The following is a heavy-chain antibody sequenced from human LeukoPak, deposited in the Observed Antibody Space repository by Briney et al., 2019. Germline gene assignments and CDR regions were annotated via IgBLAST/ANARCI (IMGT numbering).Heavy chain of an antibody. CDR3: ARVDSSSWYRPYYFDY. CDR1: GFTFSNFR. CDR2: IKPDESER. D-gene: IGHD6-13*01. Sequence: PGGSLRLSCAASGFTFSNFRMSWVRQAPGKGLEWVANIKPDESERYYVDSVKGRFTISRDNAKSSLYLQMNSLRAEDTAVYYCARVDSSSWYRPYYFDYWGQGTLVTVSS. V-gene: IGHV3-7*01. J-gene: IGHJ4*02.